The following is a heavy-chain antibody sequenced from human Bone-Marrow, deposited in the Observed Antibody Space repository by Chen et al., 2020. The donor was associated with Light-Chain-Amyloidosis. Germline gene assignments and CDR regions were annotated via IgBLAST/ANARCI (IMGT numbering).Heavy chain of an antibody. CDR3: GRTRIAAVGRGSNYYYMDV. CDR2: IYHSGST. CDR1: GGSISSGNW. J-gene: IGHJ6*03. D-gene: IGHD6-13*01. V-gene: IGHV4-4*02. Sequence: QVQLQESGPGLVKPSGTLSLTCAVSGGSISSGNWWSWVRQPPGKGLEWIGEIYHSGSTKYNPSLKSRGTMSVDKSKNQFSLKLDSVTAADTAVYYCGRTRIAAVGRGSNYYYMDVWGKGTTVTVSS.